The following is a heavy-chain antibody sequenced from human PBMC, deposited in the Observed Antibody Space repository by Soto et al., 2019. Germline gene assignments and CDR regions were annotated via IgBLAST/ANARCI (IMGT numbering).Heavy chain of an antibody. CDR3: ARGCLVCGFDP. Sequence: SETLSRTCAVYGGSFSGYYWSWIRQPPGKGLEWIGEINHSGSTNYNPSLKSRVTISVDTSKNQFSLKLSSVTAADTAVYYCARGCLVCGFDPWGQGTLVTVSS. V-gene: IGHV4-34*01. CDR2: INHSGST. D-gene: IGHD3-10*02. CDR1: GGSFSGYY. J-gene: IGHJ5*02.